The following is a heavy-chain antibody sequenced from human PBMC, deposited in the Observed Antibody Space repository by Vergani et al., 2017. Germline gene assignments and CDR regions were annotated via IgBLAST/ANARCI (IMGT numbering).Heavy chain of an antibody. CDR1: GFTFSSYW. J-gene: IGHJ4*02. CDR3: AREGRWELLRYFDY. V-gene: IGHV3-7*03. Sequence: EVQLVESGGGLVQPGGSLRLSCAASGFTFSSYWMSWVRQAPGKGLEWVANIKQDGSEKYYVDSVKGRFTISRDNAKNSLYLQMNSLRAEDTAVYYCAREGRWELLRYFDYWGQGTLVTVSS. D-gene: IGHD1-26*01. CDR2: IKQDGSEK.